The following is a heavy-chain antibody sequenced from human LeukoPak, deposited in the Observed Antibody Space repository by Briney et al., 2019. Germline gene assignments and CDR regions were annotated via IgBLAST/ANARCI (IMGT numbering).Heavy chain of an antibody. V-gene: IGHV3-23*03. J-gene: IGHJ4*02. CDR2: IYSGGTT. CDR3: ASRSGGDYPYFDY. CDR1: GFTFSSYA. Sequence: GGSLRLSCAASGFTFSSYAMSWARQAPGKGLEWVSVIYSGGTTKYADSVKGRFTISRDNSKNTLYLQMNSLRVEDTALYYCASRSGGDYPYFDYWGQGTLVTVSS. D-gene: IGHD4-17*01.